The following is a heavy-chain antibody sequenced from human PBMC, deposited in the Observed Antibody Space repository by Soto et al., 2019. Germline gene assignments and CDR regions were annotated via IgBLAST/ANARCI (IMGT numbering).Heavy chain of an antibody. CDR2: IGPKNGDT. Sequence: QVQLVQSGAEVKKSGASVKVSCKASGYTFTGHYIHWVRQAPGQRPEWMGEIGPKNGDTKYAQKFQGRVTMTRDTSITTVYMELSNLSPDDTAVYYCGRGRSGELVVFYWGQGTLVTVYS. D-gene: IGHD1-26*01. CDR1: GYTFTGHY. CDR3: GRGRSGELVVFY. J-gene: IGHJ4*02. V-gene: IGHV1-2*02.